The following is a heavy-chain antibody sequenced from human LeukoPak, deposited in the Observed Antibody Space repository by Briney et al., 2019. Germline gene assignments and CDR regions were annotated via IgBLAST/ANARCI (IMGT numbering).Heavy chain of an antibody. CDR1: GGSFSGYY. J-gene: IGHJ5*02. Sequence: SETLSLTCAVYGGSFSGYYWSWIRQPPGKGLEWIGEINHSGSTNYNPSLKSRVTISVDTSKNQFSLKLSSVTAADTAVYYCARRKSYGSGSYYNPHNWFDPWGQGTLVTVSS. D-gene: IGHD3-10*01. CDR3: ARRKSYGSGSYYNPHNWFDP. CDR2: INHSGST. V-gene: IGHV4-34*01.